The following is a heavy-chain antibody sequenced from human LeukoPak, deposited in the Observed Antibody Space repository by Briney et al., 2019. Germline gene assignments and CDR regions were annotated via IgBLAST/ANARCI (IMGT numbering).Heavy chain of an antibody. V-gene: IGHV1-69*13. CDR1: GDTFIRYA. Sequence: VASVKVSCKASGDTFIRYAISWVRQAPGQGLKWMGGIIPIFGTADYAQKFQGRVTITADESTSTAYMELSSLRSEDTAVYYCARGRPYAFDIWGQGTMVTVSS. CDR3: ARGRPYAFDI. J-gene: IGHJ3*02. CDR2: IIPIFGTA.